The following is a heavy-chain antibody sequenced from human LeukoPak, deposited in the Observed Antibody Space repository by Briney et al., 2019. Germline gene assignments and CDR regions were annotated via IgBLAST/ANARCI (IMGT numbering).Heavy chain of an antibody. CDR3: ARDDYGDSKGRFDP. D-gene: IGHD4-17*01. CDR2: MSSYIGNT. J-gene: IGHJ5*02. Sequence: GASVKVSCKASGYTFTNYGITWVRQAPGQGLEWMGWMSSYIGNTNYAQKLQGRVTMTTDTSTSTAYMELRSLRSDDTAVYYCARDDYGDSKGRFDPWGQGTLVTVSS. CDR1: GYTFTNYG. V-gene: IGHV1-18*01.